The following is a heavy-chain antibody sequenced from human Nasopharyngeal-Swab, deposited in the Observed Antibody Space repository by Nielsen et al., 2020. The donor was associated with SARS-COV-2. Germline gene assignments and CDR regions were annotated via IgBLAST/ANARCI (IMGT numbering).Heavy chain of an antibody. J-gene: IGHJ6*02. Sequence: RQAPGKALEWLAHIFSNDEKSYSTSLKSRLTISKDTSKSQVVLTMTNMDPVDTATYYCARIKRYSSSSGADYYYGMDVWGQGTTATVSS. CDR3: ARIKRYSSSSGADYYYGMDV. CDR2: IFSNDEK. D-gene: IGHD6-6*01. V-gene: IGHV2-26*01.